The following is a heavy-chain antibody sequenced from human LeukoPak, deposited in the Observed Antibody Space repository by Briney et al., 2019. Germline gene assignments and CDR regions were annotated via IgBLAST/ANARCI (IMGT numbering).Heavy chain of an antibody. J-gene: IGHJ4*02. CDR2: INTYTGNT. Sequence: GASVKVSCKTSDYTFTSYGISWVRQAPGQGLEWMGWINTYTGNTNYAQKFQGRVTMTTDTSTSTAYMELRSLRSDDAAVYYCARQAAGYSGGWYQFHFDYWGQGTLVTVSS. CDR1: DYTFTSYG. D-gene: IGHD6-19*01. CDR3: ARQAAGYSGGWYQFHFDY. V-gene: IGHV1-18*04.